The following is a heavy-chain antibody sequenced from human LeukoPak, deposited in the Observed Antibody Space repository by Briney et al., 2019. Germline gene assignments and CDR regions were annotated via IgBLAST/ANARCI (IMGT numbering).Heavy chain of an antibody. V-gene: IGHV3-74*01. CDR2: INSDGRRA. D-gene: IGHD1-26*01. CDR1: GFTFSSYW. CDR3: ARARGGSNSDY. Sequence: PGGSLRLSCAASGFTFSSYWMHWVRQAPGKGLVWVSRINSDGRRATYADSVEGRFTISRDNAKNSLYLQMNSLRADDTAVYYCARARGGSNSDYWGQGTLVTVSS. J-gene: IGHJ4*02.